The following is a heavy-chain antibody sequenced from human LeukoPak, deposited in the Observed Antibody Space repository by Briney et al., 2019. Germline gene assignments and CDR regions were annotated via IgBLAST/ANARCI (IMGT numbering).Heavy chain of an antibody. V-gene: IGHV3-23*01. CDR2: ISGSGGST. Sequence: PGGSLRLSCAASGFTFSNYAMRWGRQAPGKGLEWGSAISGSGGSTYYADSVKGGFTIARDNEMNTLYLQMNSLRGEDTAVYYCAKRPTTRYFDYWGQGTLVTVSS. D-gene: IGHD4-17*01. J-gene: IGHJ4*02. CDR1: GFTFSNYA. CDR3: AKRPTTRYFDY.